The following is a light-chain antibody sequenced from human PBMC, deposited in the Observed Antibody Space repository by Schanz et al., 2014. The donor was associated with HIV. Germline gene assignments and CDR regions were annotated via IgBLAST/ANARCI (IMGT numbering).Light chain of an antibody. V-gene: IGKV1-9*01. J-gene: IGKJ4*01. CDR1: QSINTF. CDR2: AAS. Sequence: DIQLSQSPSFLSASVGDRVTITCRASQSINTFLNWYQSKPGKAPKLLIYAASRLQSGVPSRFSGSGSGTDFTLSISSLQPEDSATYYCQQLTSYPFTFGGGTKVEIK. CDR3: QQLTSYPFT.